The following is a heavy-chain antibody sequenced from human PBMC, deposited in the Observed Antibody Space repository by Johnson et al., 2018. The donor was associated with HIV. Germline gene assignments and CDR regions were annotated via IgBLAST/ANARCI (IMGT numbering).Heavy chain of an antibody. J-gene: IGHJ3*02. V-gene: IGHV3-30*02. CDR2: IRYDGSNK. Sequence: QLLLVESGGGVVQPGGSLRLSCAASGFTFSSYGMHWVRQAPGKGLEWVAFIRYDGSNKYYADSVKGRLTISSDNSKNTLYLQMNSLRAEDTAVYYCAKGLVYADPDDAFDIWGQGTMVTVSS. CDR3: AKGLVYADPDDAFDI. D-gene: IGHD2-8*01. CDR1: GFTFSSYG.